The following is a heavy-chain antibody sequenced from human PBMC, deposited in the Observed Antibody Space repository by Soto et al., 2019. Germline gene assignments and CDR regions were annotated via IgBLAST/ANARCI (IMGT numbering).Heavy chain of an antibody. V-gene: IGHV1-24*01. CDR1: ENTLTELT. CDR3: AADRKIVGTIGAFDL. D-gene: IGHD1-26*01. Sequence: ASVKVSCKVPENTLTELTIDWLRQAPGKGLEWMGRSAPEEGEPIYPQKFQGRVSMTEDPSTDTAYMELTSLRSEDTAVYFCAADRKIVGTIGAFDLWGQGTMVTFYS. J-gene: IGHJ4*02. CDR2: SAPEEGEP.